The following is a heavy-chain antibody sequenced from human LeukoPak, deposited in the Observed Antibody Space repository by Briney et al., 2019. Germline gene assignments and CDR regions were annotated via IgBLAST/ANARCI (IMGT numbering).Heavy chain of an antibody. CDR2: IDPNSEDT. CDR3: ARRSRNGLDAFDI. V-gene: IGHV1-2*02. CDR1: AYTFSDYY. J-gene: IGHJ3*02. D-gene: IGHD2-8*01. Sequence: ASVKVSCKASAYTFSDYYLHWVRQAPGQGPEWMGWIDPNSEDTEYAQKFQGRVTMTRVRSIRTAYMELSRLTSDDTAVYYCARRSRNGLDAFDIWGQGTMVTVSS.